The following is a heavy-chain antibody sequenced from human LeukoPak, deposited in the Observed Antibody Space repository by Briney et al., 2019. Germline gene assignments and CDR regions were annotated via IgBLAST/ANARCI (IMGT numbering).Heavy chain of an antibody. J-gene: IGHJ4*02. CDR1: GFTFDDYA. CDR3: VRIGYSSNSLGIDY. Sequence: PGRSLRLSCAASGFTFDDYAMHWVRQAPGKGLEWVSGISWNSGSIGYADSVKGRFTISRDNAKNSLYLQMNSLRDEETAVYYCVRIGYSSNSLGIDYWGQGTLVTVSS. CDR2: ISWNSGSI. D-gene: IGHD5-12*01. V-gene: IGHV3-9*01.